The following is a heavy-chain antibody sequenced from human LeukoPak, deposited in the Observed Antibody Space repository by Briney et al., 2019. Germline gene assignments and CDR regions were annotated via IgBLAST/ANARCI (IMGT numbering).Heavy chain of an antibody. V-gene: IGHV1-18*01. Sequence: ASVTVSCKASGYTFTSYGISWVRQAPGQGLEWMGWISAYNGNTNYAQKLQGRVTMTTDTSTSTAYMELRSLRSDDTAVYYCARVSGTVYYYYGMDVWGQGTTVTVSS. CDR3: ARVSGTVYYYYGMDV. J-gene: IGHJ6*02. D-gene: IGHD1-7*01. CDR2: ISAYNGNT. CDR1: GYTFTSYG.